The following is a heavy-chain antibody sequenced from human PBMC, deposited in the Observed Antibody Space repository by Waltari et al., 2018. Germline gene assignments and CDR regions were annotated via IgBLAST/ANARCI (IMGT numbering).Heavy chain of an antibody. J-gene: IGHJ4*02. V-gene: IGHV4-34*01. D-gene: IGHD4-17*01. Sequence: QVQLQQWGAGLLKPSETLSLTCAVYGGSFSGYYWSWIRQPPGKGLEWIGEINHSGSTNYNPSLKSRVTIAVDTSKNQFSLKLSSVTAVDTAVYYCARGDYGDYYFDYWGQGTLVTVSS. CDR1: GGSFSGYY. CDR2: INHSGST. CDR3: ARGDYGDYYFDY.